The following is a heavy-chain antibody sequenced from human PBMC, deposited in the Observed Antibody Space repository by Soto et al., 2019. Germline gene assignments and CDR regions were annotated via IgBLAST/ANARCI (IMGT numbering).Heavy chain of an antibody. CDR1: GGSISSSNW. CDR2: IYHSGST. V-gene: IGHV4-4*02. J-gene: IGHJ5*02. Sequence: QVQLQESGPGLVKPSGTLSLTCAVSGGSISSSNWWSWVRQPPGKGLEWIGEIYHSGSTNYNPSLKSRVTISLDKSKNQFSLRLNSVTAADTAVYYCAREVELVAGPTFDPWGQGTLVTVSS. D-gene: IGHD5-12*01. CDR3: AREVELVAGPTFDP.